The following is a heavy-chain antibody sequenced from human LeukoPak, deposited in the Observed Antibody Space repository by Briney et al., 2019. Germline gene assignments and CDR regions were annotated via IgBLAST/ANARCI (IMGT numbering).Heavy chain of an antibody. J-gene: IGHJ4*02. CDR2: IYYSGST. CDR1: GGSISSYY. V-gene: IGHV4-59*01. CDR3: ARGNRDYFDY. Sequence: SETLSLTCTVSGGSISSYYWSWIRQPPGKGLEWIGYIYYSGSTNYNPSLKSRVTISVDTSKNQFSLKLSSVTAAGTAVYYCARGNRDYFDYWGQGALVTVSS.